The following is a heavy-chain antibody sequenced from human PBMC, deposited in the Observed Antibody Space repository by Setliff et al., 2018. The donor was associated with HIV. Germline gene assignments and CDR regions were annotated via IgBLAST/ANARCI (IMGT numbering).Heavy chain of an antibody. J-gene: IGHJ4*02. CDR3: ARESTDSSGYYRGYFDY. CDR1: GGSISSHF. D-gene: IGHD6-19*01. V-gene: IGHV4-59*11. CDR2: ISDSGNT. Sequence: PSETLSLTCTVSGGSISSHFWSWIRQPPGKGLEWIGYISDSGNTYYNPSLKSRVTISVDKSKNQFSLKRSSVTAADTAVYYCARESTDSSGYYRGYFDYWGQGTLVTVSS.